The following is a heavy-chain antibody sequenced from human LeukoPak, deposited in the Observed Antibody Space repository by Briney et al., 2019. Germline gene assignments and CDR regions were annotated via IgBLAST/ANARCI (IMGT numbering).Heavy chain of an antibody. Sequence: SETLSLTCTVSGGSISSSSYYWGWIRQPPGKGLEWIGSIYYSGSTYYNPSLKSRVTISVDTSKNQFSLKLSSVTAADTAVYYCARDSPYYYDSSGYPPFDYWGQGTLVTVSS. V-gene: IGHV4-39*07. CDR2: IYYSGST. D-gene: IGHD3-22*01. CDR1: GGSISSSSYY. J-gene: IGHJ4*02. CDR3: ARDSPYYYDSSGYPPFDY.